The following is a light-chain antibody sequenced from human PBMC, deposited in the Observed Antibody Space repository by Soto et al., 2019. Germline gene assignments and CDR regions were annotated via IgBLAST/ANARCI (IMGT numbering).Light chain of an antibody. Sequence: QSALTQPASVSGSPEQSITISCTGTSSDVGRYNYVSWYQQHPGKAPKLMIYEVSNRPSGVSNRFSASKSGNTASLTISGLQAEDEADYYCTSYTSSTTWVFGGGTKLTVL. V-gene: IGLV2-14*01. CDR2: EVS. CDR3: TSYTSSTTWV. J-gene: IGLJ3*02. CDR1: SSDVGRYNY.